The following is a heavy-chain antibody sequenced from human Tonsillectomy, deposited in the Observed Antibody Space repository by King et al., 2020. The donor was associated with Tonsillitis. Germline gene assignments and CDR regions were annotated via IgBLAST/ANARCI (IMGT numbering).Heavy chain of an antibody. CDR2: ISNIGGST. Sequence: VQLVESGGGLVQPGGSQRLSCAASGFTFTSYAMSWVRQAPGKGLEWVSSISNIGGSTFYADSVKGRFTISRDNSKNTLYLQMNSLRAEDTAVYYCAKATKLWSGYVYWGQGTLVTVSS. CDR3: AKATKLWSGYVY. D-gene: IGHD3-3*01. V-gene: IGHV3-23*04. J-gene: IGHJ4*02. CDR1: GFTFTSYA.